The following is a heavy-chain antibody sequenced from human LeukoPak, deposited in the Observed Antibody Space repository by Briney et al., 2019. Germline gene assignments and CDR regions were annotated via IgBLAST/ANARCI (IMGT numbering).Heavy chain of an antibody. CDR2: IIPIFGTA. J-gene: IGHJ4*02. CDR1: GGIFSNYA. CDR3: ARSISGSYLG. D-gene: IGHD1-26*01. V-gene: IGHV1-69*13. Sequence: SVKVSCKASGGIFSNYAVSWLRQAPGQGLEWMGGIIPIFGTANYAQNFQGRVTITADESTSTAYMVLSSLRSEDTAVYYCARSISGSYLGWGQGTLVTVSS.